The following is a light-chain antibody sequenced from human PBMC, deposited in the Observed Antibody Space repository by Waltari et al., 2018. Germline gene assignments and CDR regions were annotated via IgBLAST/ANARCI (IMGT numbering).Light chain of an antibody. CDR1: QGLRYD. Sequence: AIQMTQSPSSLSASVGDRVTIACRASQGLRYDLGCYQQKPGKAPRLLFYTATSLHNGDPPCFRGSGSGEDVALTISELQHEDFTADCCQPDYNYPRTIGQGTKMEIK. CDR3: QPDYNYPRT. J-gene: IGKJ1*01. V-gene: IGKV1-6*01. CDR2: TAT.